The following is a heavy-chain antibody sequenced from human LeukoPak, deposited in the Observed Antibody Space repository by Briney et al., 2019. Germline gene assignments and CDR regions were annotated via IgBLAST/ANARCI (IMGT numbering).Heavy chain of an antibody. CDR2: ISYDGSNK. Sequence: PGGSLRLSCAASGFTFSSYAMHGLRKARGKGLVWVTVISYDGSNKYYAVSVKGRFTISRDNSKNTLYLQMNSLRAEDTAVYYCARTEGIAAASRGFYYWGQGTLVTVSS. D-gene: IGHD6-13*01. V-gene: IGHV3-30*01. CDR3: ARTEGIAAASRGFYY. CDR1: GFTFSSYA. J-gene: IGHJ4*02.